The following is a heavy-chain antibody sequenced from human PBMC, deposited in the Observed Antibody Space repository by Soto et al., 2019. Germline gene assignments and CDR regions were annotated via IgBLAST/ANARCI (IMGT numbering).Heavy chain of an antibody. Sequence: ASVKGSCKASCYTFNFYGMTWVRQAPVQGLEWMGWISGFKGNTNYAADLQGRVTMTTDTSTSTAYMELRGLRSDDTAVYYCARIGVSSGHESPDFDSWGQGTLVTVSS. V-gene: IGHV1-18*01. CDR3: ARIGVSSGHESPDFDS. D-gene: IGHD3-16*01. J-gene: IGHJ4*02. CDR2: ISGFKGNT. CDR1: CYTFNFYG.